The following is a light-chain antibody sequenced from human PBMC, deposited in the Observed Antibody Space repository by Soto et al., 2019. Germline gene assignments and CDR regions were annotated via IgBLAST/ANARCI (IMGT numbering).Light chain of an antibody. CDR3: AAWDDSLNGVV. CDR2: IAT. Sequence: QSVLTQPPSASGTPGQRVTISCSGSSSNIGSNTVNWYQHLPGTAPKLLIYIATHRPSGVPDRFSGSKSGTSASLAISGLQSADEADYYCAAWDDSLNGVVFGGGTKLTVL. J-gene: IGLJ2*01. CDR1: SSNIGSNT. V-gene: IGLV1-44*01.